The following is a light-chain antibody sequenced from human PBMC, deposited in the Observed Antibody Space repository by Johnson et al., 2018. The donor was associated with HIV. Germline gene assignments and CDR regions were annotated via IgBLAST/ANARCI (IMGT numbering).Light chain of an antibody. CDR3: ATWDSSLSAYV. Sequence: HSVLTQPPSVSAAPGQKVNISCSGSSSNIGNNYVSWYQQLPGTAPKLLIYDNNKRPSGIPDRFSGSKSGTSATLGITGLQTGDEADYYCATWDSSLSAYVFGPGTKVTIL. J-gene: IGLJ1*01. V-gene: IGLV1-51*01. CDR1: SSNIGNNY. CDR2: DNN.